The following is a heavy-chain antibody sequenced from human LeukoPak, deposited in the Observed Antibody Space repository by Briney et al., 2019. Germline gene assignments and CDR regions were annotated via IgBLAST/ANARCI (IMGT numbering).Heavy chain of an antibody. CDR3: AKDLPGTHTGAFDY. Sequence: GRSLRLSCAASGFTFTTYGMHWVRQAPGKGLEWVAVISYDGSNKYYADSVKGRFTISRDNSKNTLYLQMNSLRAEDTAVYYCAKDLPGTHTGAFDYWGQGTLVTVSS. J-gene: IGHJ4*02. D-gene: IGHD1-1*01. CDR1: GFTFTTYG. V-gene: IGHV3-30*18. CDR2: ISYDGSNK.